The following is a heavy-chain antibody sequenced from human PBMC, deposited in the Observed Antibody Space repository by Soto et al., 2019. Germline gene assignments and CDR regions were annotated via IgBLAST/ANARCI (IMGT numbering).Heavy chain of an antibody. V-gene: IGHV3-23*01. CDR2: ISGSGGST. CDR1: GFTFSSYA. CDR3: ATRGYSGYDLYYFDY. Sequence: PGGSLRLSCAASGFTFSSYAMSWVRQAPGKGLEWVSAISGSGGSTYYADSVKGRFTISRDNSKNTLYLQMNSLRAEDTAMYYCATRGYSGYDLYYFDYWGQGTLVTVSS. J-gene: IGHJ4*02. D-gene: IGHD5-12*01.